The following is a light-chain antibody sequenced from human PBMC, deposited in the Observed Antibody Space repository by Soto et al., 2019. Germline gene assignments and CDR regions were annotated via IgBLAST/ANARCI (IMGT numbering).Light chain of an antibody. V-gene: IGKV1-33*01. Sequence: DIQMTQSPSSLSASVGDRVTITCQASQYISNYLNWYQQKPGKAPKLLIYDASNLETGVPSRFSASGSGTDFTFTIRSLQPEDIATYYCQQRSDWRGTLGQGTKVEIK. CDR1: QYISNY. CDR2: DAS. CDR3: QQRSDWRGT. J-gene: IGKJ1*01.